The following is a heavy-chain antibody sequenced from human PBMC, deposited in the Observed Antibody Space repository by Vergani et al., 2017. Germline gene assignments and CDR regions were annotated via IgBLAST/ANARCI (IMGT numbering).Heavy chain of an antibody. V-gene: IGHV3-15*01. Sequence: EVQVVESGGGLIKPGGSLRLSCVVSGITFKNAWINWVRQAPGKGLEWIGRIRSKNDGGTADYAAPLKGRFTISRDDSKDSAFLLVNNLKTVDTAVYFCYTDYHDYWGQGTLVTVSS. J-gene: IGHJ4*02. CDR1: GITFKNAW. CDR3: YTDYHDY. D-gene: IGHD2-2*02. CDR2: IRSKNDGGTA.